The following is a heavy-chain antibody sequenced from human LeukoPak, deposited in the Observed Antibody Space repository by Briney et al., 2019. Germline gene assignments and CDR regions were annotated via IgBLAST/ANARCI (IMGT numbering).Heavy chain of an antibody. D-gene: IGHD1-1*01. J-gene: IGHJ4*02. CDR1: GFSFGAYS. V-gene: IGHV3-69-1*01. Sequence: PGGSLRLACAASGFSFGAYSMNWVRQAPGRGLEWLSCISSGRSRYYADSVKGRFTISRDNAKNSLYLQMNSLRAEDTAVYYCARARTDYFDYWGQGALVTVSS. CDR2: ISSGRSR. CDR3: ARARTDYFDY.